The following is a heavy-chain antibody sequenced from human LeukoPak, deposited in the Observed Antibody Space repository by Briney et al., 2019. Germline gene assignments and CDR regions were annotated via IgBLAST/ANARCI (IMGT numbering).Heavy chain of an antibody. CDR1: GFTVSSNY. CDR2: IYSGGNT. CDR3: ARGYDILTGYPYYFDY. Sequence: GGSLRLSCVVSGFTVSSNYMNWVRQAPGKGLEWVSDIYSGGNTDYADSVKGRFTISRDNSKNTLYLQMNSLRAEDTAVYYCARGYDILTGYPYYFDYWGQGTLVTASS. V-gene: IGHV3-66*01. D-gene: IGHD3-9*01. J-gene: IGHJ4*02.